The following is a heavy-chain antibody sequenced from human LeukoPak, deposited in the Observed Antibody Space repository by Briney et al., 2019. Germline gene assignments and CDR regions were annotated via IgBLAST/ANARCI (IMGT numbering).Heavy chain of an antibody. D-gene: IGHD5-18*01. CDR1: GGSISSGGYY. V-gene: IGHV4-31*03. CDR2: IYYSGST. CDR3: ARAGYGTIDY. Sequence: SETLSLTCTVSGGSISSGGYYWSWIRQHPGKGLEWIGYIYYSGSTYYNPSLKSRVTISVDRSKNQFSLKLSSVTAADTAVYYCARAGYGTIDYWGQGTLVTVSS. J-gene: IGHJ4*02.